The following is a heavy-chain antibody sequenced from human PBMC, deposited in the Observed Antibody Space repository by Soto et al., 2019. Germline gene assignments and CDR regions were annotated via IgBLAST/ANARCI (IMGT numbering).Heavy chain of an antibody. CDR2: IYYSGST. Sequence: PSETLSLTCTVSGGSISSSSYYWGWIRQPPGKGLEWIGSIYYSGSTYHNPSLKSRVTISVDTSKNQFSLKLSSVTAADTAVYYCARLVGSSGYYDYWGQGTLVTVSS. V-gene: IGHV4-39*01. CDR3: ARLVGSSGYYDY. CDR1: GGSISSSSYY. D-gene: IGHD3-22*01. J-gene: IGHJ4*02.